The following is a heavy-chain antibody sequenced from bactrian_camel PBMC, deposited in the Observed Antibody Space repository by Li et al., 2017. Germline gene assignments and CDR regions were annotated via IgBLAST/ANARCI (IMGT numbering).Heavy chain of an antibody. CDR3: AADISYYDGYCRWGGFAY. CDR1: GYTRSDNC. V-gene: IGHV3S25*01. CDR2: INRVYSVTK. J-gene: IGHJ6*01. D-gene: IGHD2*01. Sequence: QLVESGGGSVQAGGALRLSCAAYGYTRSDNCMAWFRQRPGNGRERVAIINRVYSVTKLYADSVKGRFTISQDRNTVSLEMNSLKPEDTAMYFCAADISYYDGYCRWGGFAYWGQGTQVTVS.